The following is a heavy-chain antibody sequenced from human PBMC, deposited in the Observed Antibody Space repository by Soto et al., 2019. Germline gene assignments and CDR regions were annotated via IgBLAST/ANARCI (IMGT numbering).Heavy chain of an antibody. J-gene: IGHJ4*02. CDR2: ISSSAYT. D-gene: IGHD3-22*01. Sequence: AGSLRLSCAASGFPFSDYYMSWIRQAPGEGLEWISYISSSAYTTYADSVKGRFTISRDNAKNSLFLQMTTLRVEDTAVYYCARNFDSGGYYSDYWGQGTLVTVSS. V-gene: IGHV3-11*06. CDR3: ARNFDSGGYYSDY. CDR1: GFPFSDYY.